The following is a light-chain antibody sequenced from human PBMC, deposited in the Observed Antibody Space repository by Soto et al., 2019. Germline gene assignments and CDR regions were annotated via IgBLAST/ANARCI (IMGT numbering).Light chain of an antibody. Sequence: DIQLTQSPSTLSASVGDRVTITCPASQSISTWLAWYQQKPGKAPNLLIYHASTLESGVPSRFSGSGSGTEFTLTISSLQSDDSATYYCQHHSGYSPAFGPGTKVDIK. CDR2: HAS. CDR3: QHHSGYSPA. V-gene: IGKV1-5*01. J-gene: IGKJ3*01. CDR1: QSISTW.